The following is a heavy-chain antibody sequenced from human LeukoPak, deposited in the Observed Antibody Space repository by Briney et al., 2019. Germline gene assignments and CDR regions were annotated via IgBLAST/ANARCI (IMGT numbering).Heavy chain of an antibody. D-gene: IGHD2-2*03. CDR2: IRYDGSNK. CDR3: ASSLDDYKYYMDV. V-gene: IGHV3-30*02. CDR1: GFTFSSYG. Sequence: AGGSLRLSCAASGFTFSSYGMHWVRQAPGKGLEWVAFIRYDGSNKYYADSVKGRFTISRDNSKNTLYLQMNSLRAEDTAVYYCASSLDDYKYYMDVWGKGTTVTVSS. J-gene: IGHJ6*03.